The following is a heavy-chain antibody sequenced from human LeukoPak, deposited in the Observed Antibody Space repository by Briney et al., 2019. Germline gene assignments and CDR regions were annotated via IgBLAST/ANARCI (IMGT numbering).Heavy chain of an antibody. V-gene: IGHV3-66*01. CDR1: GFAVSIRY. CDR3: ASSGVETNWYFDL. CDR2: IYDGGST. D-gene: IGHD4-23*01. Sequence: GGSLRLSCAASGFAVSIRYMSWVRQAPGKGLEWVSLIYDGGSTYSADSVKGRFTISRDNSKSTVSLQMNSLRAEDTAVYYCASSGVETNWYFDLWGRGTLVTVSS. J-gene: IGHJ2*01.